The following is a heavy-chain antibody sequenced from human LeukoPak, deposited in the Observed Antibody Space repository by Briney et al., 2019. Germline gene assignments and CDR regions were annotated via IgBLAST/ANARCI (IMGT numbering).Heavy chain of an antibody. CDR2: IFSSGST. Sequence: SETLSLTCTVSGGSISSYYWSWIRQPPGKGLEWVGYIFSSGSTNYNPSLKSRVTISLDTSKSQFSLKLISVTASDTAVYYCARLTKFLTTYYPTPWGQGTLVNVSS. V-gene: IGHV4-59*08. CDR3: ARLTKFLTTYYPTP. D-gene: IGHD2/OR15-2a*01. J-gene: IGHJ5*02. CDR1: GGSISSYY.